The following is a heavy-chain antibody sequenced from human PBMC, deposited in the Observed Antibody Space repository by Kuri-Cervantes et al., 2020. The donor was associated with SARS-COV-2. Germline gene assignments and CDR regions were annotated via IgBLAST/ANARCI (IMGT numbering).Heavy chain of an antibody. CDR3: XXSEGHDFWRXXSYFDY. CDR2: ISYDGSNK. J-gene: IGHJ4*02. V-gene: IGHV3-30-3*01. CDR1: GXTFSSYA. Sequence: GESLKIXCAASGXTFSSYAMHWVRQAPGKGXEWVAVISYDGSNKYYADSVKGRFTISRDNSKNXLYLQMNSLRAEDTAVYYWXXSEGHDFWRXXSYFDYWGQGTLVTVSS. D-gene: IGHD3-3*01.